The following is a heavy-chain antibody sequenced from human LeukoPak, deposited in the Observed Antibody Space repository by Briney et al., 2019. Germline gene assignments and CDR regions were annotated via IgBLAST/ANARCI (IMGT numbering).Heavy chain of an antibody. V-gene: IGHV3-21*01. CDR1: GFAFSSYS. Sequence: GGSLRLSCTASGFAFSSYSMNWVRQAPGKGLEWVSSISSSSTYIYYADSVKGRFTISRDNAKNSIYLQMSSLRADDTAVYYCTRDPGRCTSTGCYPDYWGQGTLVTVSS. J-gene: IGHJ4*02. CDR3: TRDPGRCTSTGCYPDY. CDR2: ISSSSTYI. D-gene: IGHD2-2*01.